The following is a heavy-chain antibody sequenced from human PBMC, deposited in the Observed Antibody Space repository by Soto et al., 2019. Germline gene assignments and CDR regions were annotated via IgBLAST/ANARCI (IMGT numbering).Heavy chain of an antibody. CDR1: GFTFSSYE. D-gene: IGHD6-19*01. J-gene: IGHJ4*02. CDR2: ISSSGSTI. V-gene: IGHV3-48*03. Sequence: GGSLRLSCAASGFTFSSYEMNWVRQAPGKGLEWVSYISSSGSTIYYADSVTGRFTISRDNAKNSLYLQMNSLRAEDTAVYYCARDWSGDQDLVAGTDFPTLSLYDYWGQGTLVTVSS. CDR3: ARDWSGDQDLVAGTDFPTLSLYDY.